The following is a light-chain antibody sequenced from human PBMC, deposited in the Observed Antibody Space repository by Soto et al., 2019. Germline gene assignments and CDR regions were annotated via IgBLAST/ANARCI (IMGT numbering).Light chain of an antibody. Sequence: EIVLTQSPGTLSLSPGERATLSCMASQSVRSSYLAWYQQKPAQAAMLLIYGASSRASGIPDRFIGSGSGTDFNLTVIRLEHEDFAVYYCQQYGSSTRLTFGGGTKVEIK. CDR2: GAS. CDR3: QQYGSSTRLT. CDR1: QSVRSSY. V-gene: IGKV3-20*01. J-gene: IGKJ4*01.